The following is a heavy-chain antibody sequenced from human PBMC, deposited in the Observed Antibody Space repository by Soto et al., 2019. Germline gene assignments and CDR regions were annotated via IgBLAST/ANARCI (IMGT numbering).Heavy chain of an antibody. CDR1: GGCISIYY. J-gene: IGHJ2*01. CDR3: ARQRIGDYVDWYFDL. Sequence: SETLSLTCTVSGGCISIYYWGWIRQPPGKGLEWIGSIYYSGSTYYNPSLKSRVTISVDTSKNQFSLKLSSVTAADTAVYYCARQRIGDYVDWYFDLWGRGTLVTVSS. CDR2: IYYSGST. V-gene: IGHV4-39*01. D-gene: IGHD4-17*01.